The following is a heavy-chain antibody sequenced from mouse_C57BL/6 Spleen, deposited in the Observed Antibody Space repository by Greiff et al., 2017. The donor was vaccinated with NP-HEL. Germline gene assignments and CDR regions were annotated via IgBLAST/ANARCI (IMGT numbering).Heavy chain of an antibody. CDR1: GFTFSDYG. D-gene: IGHD2-3*01. CDR2: ISSGSSTI. V-gene: IGHV5-17*01. CDR3: ARRWSYAMGY. J-gene: IGHJ4*01. Sequence: EVHLVESGGGLVKPGGSLKLSCAASGFTFSDYGMHWVRQAPGKGLEWVAYISSGSSTIYYADTVKGRFTISRDNAKNTLFLQMTSLRSEDTAMYYCARRWSYAMGYWGQGTSVTVSS.